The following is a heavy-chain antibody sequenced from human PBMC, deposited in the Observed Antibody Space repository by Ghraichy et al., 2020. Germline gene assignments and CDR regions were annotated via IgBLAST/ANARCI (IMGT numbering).Heavy chain of an antibody. CDR1: GFTFSIYA. V-gene: IGHV3-23*01. CDR3: ATGEKGVPWIAATLFDY. Sequence: GGSLRLSCAASGFTFSIYAMSWVRQAPGKGLEWVSAISGSGGSTYYADSVKGRFTISRDNTKNTLYLQMNSLRAEDTAVYYCATGEKGVPWIAATLFDYWGQGTLVTVSS. J-gene: IGHJ4*02. D-gene: IGHD2-15*01. CDR2: ISGSGGST.